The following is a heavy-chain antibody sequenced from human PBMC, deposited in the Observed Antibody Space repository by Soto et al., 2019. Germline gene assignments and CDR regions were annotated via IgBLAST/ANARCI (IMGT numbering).Heavy chain of an antibody. D-gene: IGHD5-12*01. V-gene: IGHV4-59*04. Sequence: SETLSLTCTVSGDSISTYYWSWIRQPPGKGLEWIGYISHLENTYFHPSSKSRLTMSIDRSRNQFSLNLSSVTAADRAVYYCVRGGGYDPFDYWGQGVLVTVSS. CDR2: ISHLENT. J-gene: IGHJ4*02. CDR1: GDSISTYY. CDR3: VRGGGYDPFDY.